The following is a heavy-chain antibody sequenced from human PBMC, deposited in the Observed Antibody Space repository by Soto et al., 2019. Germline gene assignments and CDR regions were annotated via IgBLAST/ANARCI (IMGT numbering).Heavy chain of an antibody. D-gene: IGHD1-7*01. J-gene: IGHJ6*02. CDR1: GGTFSSYA. CDR3: ARARGLTGPTVGRDG. CDR2: IIPVFGTA. V-gene: IGHV1-69*13. Sequence: TVQVSCTASGGTFSSYAISWVRQAPGQGLEWMGGIIPVFGTADYAQKFQGRVTITADESTSTDYVELSSLRSEDTAVYYCARARGLTGPTVGRDGWGQGNTGTL.